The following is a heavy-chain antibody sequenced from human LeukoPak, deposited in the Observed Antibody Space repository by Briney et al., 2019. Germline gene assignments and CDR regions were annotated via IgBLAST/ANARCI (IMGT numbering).Heavy chain of an antibody. CDR2: IDHSGST. V-gene: IGHV4-39*07. D-gene: IGHD6-13*01. CDR3: ARVGGIAAAGRLAY. CDR1: GASISSGDYY. J-gene: IGHJ4*02. Sequence: SETLSLTCTVSGASISSGDYYWSWIRQPPGKGLEWIGEIDHSGSTNYNPSLKSRVTISVDTSKNQFSLKLSSVTAADTAVYYCARVGGIAAAGRLAYWGQGTLVTVSS.